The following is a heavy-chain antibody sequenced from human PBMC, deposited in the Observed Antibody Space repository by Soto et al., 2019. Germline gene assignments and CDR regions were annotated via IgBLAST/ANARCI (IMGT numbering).Heavy chain of an antibody. CDR3: ARGIWGGRAHKTYYGMDV. Sequence: ASVKVSCKASGGTFISYAISWVRQAPGQGLEWMGWINPNCGGTNYAKKFQGWVTITTDTSISTAYMELSRLRSDDTAVYYCARGIWGGRAHKTYYGMDVWGQGTTVTVSS. V-gene: IGHV1-2*04. D-gene: IGHD3-16*01. CDR1: GGTFISYA. J-gene: IGHJ6*02. CDR2: INPNCGGT.